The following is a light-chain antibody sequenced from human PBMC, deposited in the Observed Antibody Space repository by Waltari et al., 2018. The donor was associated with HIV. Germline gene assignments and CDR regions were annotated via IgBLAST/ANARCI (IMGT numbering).Light chain of an antibody. CDR1: RIATKS. CDR2: YDS. V-gene: IGLV3-21*04. Sequence: YVLTQPPSVSVAPGRTATISCGGTRIATKSVHWYQQKSGQAPLPVIFYDSDRPSGIPERFSGSNSGSAATLTINRGEAGDEADYFCQVWDETRNHVVFGGGTKLIAL. CDR3: QVWDETRNHVV. J-gene: IGLJ3*02.